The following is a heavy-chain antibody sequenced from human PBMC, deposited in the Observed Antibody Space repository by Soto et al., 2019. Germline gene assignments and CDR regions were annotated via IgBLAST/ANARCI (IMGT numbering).Heavy chain of an antibody. J-gene: IGHJ4*02. CDR1: GYTFTSYG. V-gene: IGHV1-18*04. CDR2: ISADNGNT. Sequence: ASVKVSCKASGYTFTSYGISWVPQAPGQGLEWMGRISADNGNTNYAQKLQGRDTMTTDTSTSTAYMELRSLISDVTAVYYCARDLYCSGGSCYSVFDYWGQGPLVTVSS. D-gene: IGHD2-15*01. CDR3: ARDLYCSGGSCYSVFDY.